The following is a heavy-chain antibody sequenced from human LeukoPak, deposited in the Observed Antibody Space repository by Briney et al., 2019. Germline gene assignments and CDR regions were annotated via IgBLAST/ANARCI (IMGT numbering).Heavy chain of an antibody. D-gene: IGHD1-1*01. CDR1: GFTFSSFA. Sequence: PGGSLRLSCAASGFTFSSFAMSWVRQAPGKGLEGVSAISGSGGSTYYADSVKGRFTICRENFKNTLSLQMNSLRAEDTAIYYCAKASNTWNYFDYWGQGTLVTVSS. CDR2: ISGSGGST. J-gene: IGHJ4*02. CDR3: AKASNTWNYFDY. V-gene: IGHV3-23*01.